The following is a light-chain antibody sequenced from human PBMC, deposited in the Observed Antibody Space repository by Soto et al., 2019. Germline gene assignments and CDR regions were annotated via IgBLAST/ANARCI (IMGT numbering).Light chain of an antibody. J-gene: IGKJ5*01. V-gene: IGKV1-5*01. CDR2: AAS. Sequence: DIQMTQSPSTLSASVGDRVTIPCRASQDINRWMAWYQQKPGKAPKLLIYAASTLQSGVPSRFSGSGAGTDCTRAISSLQPEDFETYYCQQLNSYPITFGQGTRLEIK. CDR3: QQLNSYPIT. CDR1: QDINRW.